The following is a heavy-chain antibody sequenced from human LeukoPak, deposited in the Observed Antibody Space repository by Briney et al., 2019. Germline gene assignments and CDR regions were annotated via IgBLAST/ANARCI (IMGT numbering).Heavy chain of an antibody. J-gene: IGHJ4*02. CDR3: VRAVVGATDY. CDR2: INPDGSST. Sequence: GGSLRLSCAAFGFTFSSHWMHWVRQAPGKGLVWVSRINPDGSSTTYGDSVKGRFTISRDNAKNTLYLQMNSLRVEDTAVYYCVRAVVGATDYWGQGTLVTVSS. CDR1: GFTFSSHW. V-gene: IGHV3-74*03. D-gene: IGHD1-26*01.